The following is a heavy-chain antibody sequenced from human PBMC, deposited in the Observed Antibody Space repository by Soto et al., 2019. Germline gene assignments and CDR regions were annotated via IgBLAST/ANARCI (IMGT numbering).Heavy chain of an antibody. CDR1: GASIRNYY. D-gene: IGHD2-15*01. CDR2: FYTSGSA. CDR3: ARDSAGCSGGICYADNYFGMDV. Sequence: SSKSLALTCTLSGASIRNYYWSWIRQPAGKGLEWIGRFYTSGSANYNPSLKSRVTMSVDTSKNQFSLKLSSVTAADTAMYYCARDSAGCSGGICYADNYFGMDVWGQGTTVTVSS. V-gene: IGHV4-4*07. J-gene: IGHJ6*02.